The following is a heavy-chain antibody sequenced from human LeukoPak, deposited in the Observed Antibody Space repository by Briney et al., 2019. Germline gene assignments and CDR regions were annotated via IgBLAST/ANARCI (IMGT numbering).Heavy chain of an antibody. J-gene: IGHJ1*01. Sequence: PGGSLRLSCAASGFTFSSYWMSWVRQAPGKGLEWVANIKQGGSEKYYVDSVKGRFTISRDNAKNSLYLQMNSLRAEDTAVYYCAIDYDGSDFGYFQHWGQGTLVTVSS. D-gene: IGHD3-10*01. CDR3: AIDYDGSDFGYFQH. CDR1: GFTFSSYW. CDR2: IKQGGSEK. V-gene: IGHV3-7*03.